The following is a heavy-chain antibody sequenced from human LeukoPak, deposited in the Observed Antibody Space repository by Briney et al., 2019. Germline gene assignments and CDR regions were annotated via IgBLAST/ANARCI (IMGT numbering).Heavy chain of an antibody. V-gene: IGHV4-39*07. D-gene: IGHD1-7*01. CDR1: GGSISSSSYY. CDR3: ARVYNWNSSGLGAPWD. J-gene: IGHJ4*02. CDR2: IYYSGST. Sequence: SETLSLTCTVSGGSISSSSYYWGWIRQPPGKGLEWIGSIYYSGSTYYNPSLKSRVTISVDTSKNQFSLKLSSVTAADTAGYYCARVYNWNSSGLGAPWDRGRGTLVTVSS.